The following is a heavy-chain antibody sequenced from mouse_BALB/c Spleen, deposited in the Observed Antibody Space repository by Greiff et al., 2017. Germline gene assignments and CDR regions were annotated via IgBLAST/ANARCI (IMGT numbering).Heavy chain of an antibody. CDR1: GYTFTDYN. Sequence: VQLQQSGPELVKPGASVKISCKASGYTFTDYNMHWVKQSHGKSLEWIGYIYPYNGGTGYNQKFKSKATLTVDNSSSTAYMELRSLTSEDSAVYYCARRGDYRSSWFAYWGQGTLVTVSA. CDR2: IYPYNGGT. CDR3: ARRGDYRSSWFAY. J-gene: IGHJ3*01. V-gene: IGHV1S29*02. D-gene: IGHD2-14*01.